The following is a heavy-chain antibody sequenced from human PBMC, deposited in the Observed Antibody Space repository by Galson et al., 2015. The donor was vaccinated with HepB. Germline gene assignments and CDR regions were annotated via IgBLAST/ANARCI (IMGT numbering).Heavy chain of an antibody. CDR3: VREIGTLEGLLQGPGFDY. Sequence: SVTVSCKASGGTFSSYAISWVRQAPGQGLEWMGGIIPIFGTANYAQKFQGRVTITADESTSTAYMELSSLRSEDTAVYYCVREIGTLEGLLQGPGFDYWGQGTLVIVSS. J-gene: IGHJ4*02. D-gene: IGHD2/OR15-2a*01. CDR2: IIPIFGTA. CDR1: GGTFSSYA. V-gene: IGHV1-69*13.